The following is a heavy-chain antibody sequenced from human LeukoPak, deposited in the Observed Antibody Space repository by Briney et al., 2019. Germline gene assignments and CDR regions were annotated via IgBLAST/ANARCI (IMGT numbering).Heavy chain of an antibody. CDR3: ARERSVRGGYNYFDY. D-gene: IGHD5-12*01. CDR2: INPNSGGT. CDR1: GYTFTGYY. Sequence: ASVKVSCKASGYTFTGYYMHWVRQAPGQGLEWMGGINPNSGGTNYAQKFQGWVTMTRDTSISTAYMELSRLRSDDTAVYYCARERSVRGGYNYFDYWGQGTLVTVSS. V-gene: IGHV1-2*04. J-gene: IGHJ4*02.